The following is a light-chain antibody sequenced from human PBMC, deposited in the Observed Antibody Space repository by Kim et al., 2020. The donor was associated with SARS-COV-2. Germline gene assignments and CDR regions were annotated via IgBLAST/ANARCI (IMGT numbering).Light chain of an antibody. V-gene: IGKV1-27*01. J-gene: IGKJ1*01. CDR2: AAS. CDR3: QKYNAAPWT. CDR1: QEISNY. Sequence: SASVGERVTIAWRASQEISNYVVWCQRKPGKVPKVLIYAASALHSGVPSRFSGGGFGTDFTLTVSSLQPEDVATYYCQKYNAAPWTFGQGTKVEIK.